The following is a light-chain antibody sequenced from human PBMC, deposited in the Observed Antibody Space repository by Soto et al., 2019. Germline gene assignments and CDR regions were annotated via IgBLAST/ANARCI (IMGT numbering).Light chain of an antibody. CDR2: QDS. CDR3: QAWDSSTVV. J-gene: IGLJ2*01. CDR1: KLGDKY. V-gene: IGLV3-1*01. Sequence: SSELTQPPSVSVSPGQTASITCSGAKLGDKYACWYQQKPCQSPVLVIYQDSKRPSGIPERFSGSNSGNTATLTISGTQAMDEADYYCQAWDSSTVVFGGGTKLTVL.